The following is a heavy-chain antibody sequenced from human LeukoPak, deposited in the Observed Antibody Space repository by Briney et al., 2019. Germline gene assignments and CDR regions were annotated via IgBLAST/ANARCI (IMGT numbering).Heavy chain of an antibody. V-gene: IGHV3-23*01. CDR1: GFTFGDYV. CDR2: ISKSGGDT. J-gene: IGHJ3*02. Sequence: PGGSLRLSCAASGFTFGDYVMSWGRQAPGKGPEWVSSISKSGGDTSYADSVKGRFTISRDNYENTLDLQMISLRAEDTAVYFCAKCGYDYVWGNYRYYAFDIWGQGTRVIVSS. D-gene: IGHD3-16*02. CDR3: AKCGYDYVWGNYRYYAFDI.